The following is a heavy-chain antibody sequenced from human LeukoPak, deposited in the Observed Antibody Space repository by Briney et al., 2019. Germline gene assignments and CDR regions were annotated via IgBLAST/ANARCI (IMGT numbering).Heavy chain of an antibody. J-gene: IGHJ4*02. D-gene: IGHD6-19*01. Sequence: GGSLRLSCAASGFTFSSYGMHWVRQAPGKGLEWVAVISYDGNNKYYADSVKGRFTISRDNSKNTLYLQMNSLRAEDTAVYYCAKRSGSSSGWVDYWGQGTLVTVSS. V-gene: IGHV3-30*18. CDR1: GFTFSSYG. CDR3: AKRSGSSSGWVDY. CDR2: ISYDGNNK.